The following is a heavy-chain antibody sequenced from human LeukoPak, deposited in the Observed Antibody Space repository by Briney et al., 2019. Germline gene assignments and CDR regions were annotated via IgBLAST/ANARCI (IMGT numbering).Heavy chain of an antibody. D-gene: IGHD3-9*01. Sequence: GGSLRLSCAGSGFTFSNAWMSWVRQAPGKGLEWVGRIKSRTDGGTTDYAAPVKGRFTISRDNSKNTLYLQMNSLRADDTAVYYCAKFFDILTGYFDSWGQGTLVTVSS. CDR3: AKFFDILTGYFDS. J-gene: IGHJ4*02. CDR2: IKSRTDGGTT. V-gene: IGHV3-15*01. CDR1: GFTFSNAW.